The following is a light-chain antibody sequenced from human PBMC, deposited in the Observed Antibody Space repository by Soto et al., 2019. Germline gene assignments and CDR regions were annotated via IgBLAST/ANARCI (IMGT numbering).Light chain of an antibody. CDR3: QQYQSLPFT. J-gene: IGKJ3*01. Sequence: DIQMTQSPSSLSASVGDRVTITCQASQDISDYLNWYRQKPGKAPKFLIYDASYLETGVPSRFSGSGSGTDFTFTTSSLQPEDIGTYYCQQYQSLPFTFGPGTTVDIK. V-gene: IGKV1-33*01. CDR1: QDISDY. CDR2: DAS.